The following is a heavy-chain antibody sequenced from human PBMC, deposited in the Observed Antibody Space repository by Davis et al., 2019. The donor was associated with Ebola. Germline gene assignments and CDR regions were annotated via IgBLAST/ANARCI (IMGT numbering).Heavy chain of an antibody. V-gene: IGHV3-23*01. CDR2: ISGSGGST. CDR3: AKVPDIVVVPAAHRVWFDP. CDR1: GFTFSSYA. D-gene: IGHD2-2*01. Sequence: PGGSLRLSCAASGFTFSSYAMSWVRQAPGKGLEWVSAISGSGGSTYYADSVKGRFTISRDNSKNTLYLQMNSLRAEDTAVYYCAKVPDIVVVPAAHRVWFDPWGQGTLVTVSS. J-gene: IGHJ5*02.